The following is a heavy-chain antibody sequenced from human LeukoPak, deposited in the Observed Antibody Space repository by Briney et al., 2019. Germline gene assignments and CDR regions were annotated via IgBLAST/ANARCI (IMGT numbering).Heavy chain of an antibody. V-gene: IGHV1-46*01. CDR1: GGTFSSYA. CDR3: ARTNTRSGSYGY. CDR2: INPSGGST. D-gene: IGHD1-26*01. Sequence: ASVKVSCKASGGTFSSYAISWVRQAPGQGLEWMGIINPSGGSTSYAQKFQGRVTMTRDTSTSTVYMELSSLRSEDTAVYYCARTNTRSGSYGYWGQGTLVTVSS. J-gene: IGHJ4*02.